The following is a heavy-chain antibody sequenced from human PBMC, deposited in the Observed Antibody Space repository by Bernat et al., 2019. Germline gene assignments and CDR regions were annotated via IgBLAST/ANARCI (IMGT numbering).Heavy chain of an antibody. D-gene: IGHD4-23*01. V-gene: IGHV4-34*01. CDR3: ARPRSGRDYGGNSGLDY. CDR1: GGSFSGYY. Sequence: QVQLQQWGAGLLKPSETLSLTCAVYGGSFSGYYWSWIRQPPGKGLEWIGEINHSGSTNYNPSLKSRVTISVDTSKNQFSLKLSSVTAADTAVYYCARPRSGRDYGGNSGLDYWGQGTLVTVSS. J-gene: IGHJ4*02. CDR2: INHSGST.